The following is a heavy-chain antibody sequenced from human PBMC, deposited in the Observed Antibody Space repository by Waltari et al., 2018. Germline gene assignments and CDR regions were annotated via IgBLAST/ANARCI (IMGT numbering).Heavy chain of an antibody. CDR1: ELIFSNYE. CDR2: ISSRVTTI. Sequence: EVQLVQSGGGLVQPGGSLRLSCAASELIFSNYEMHWILPAPGKGLEWFSYISSRVTTIYYADSVKVRFTISRDNANKSLYLQMKGLRAEDTAVYYCARERNTFIPFDYWGQGALVTVSS. J-gene: IGHJ4*02. CDR3: ARERNTFIPFDY. D-gene: IGHD2-21*01. V-gene: IGHV3-48*03.